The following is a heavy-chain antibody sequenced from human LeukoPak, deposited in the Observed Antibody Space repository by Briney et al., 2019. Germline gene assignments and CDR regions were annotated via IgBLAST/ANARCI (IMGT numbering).Heavy chain of an antibody. CDR2: INPNSGGT. CDR1: GYTFTGYY. J-gene: IGHJ4*02. D-gene: IGHD1-7*01. Sequence: ASVKVSCKASGYTFTGYYMHWVPQAPGQGLEWMGWINPNSGGTNYAQKFQGRVTMTRDTSISTAYMELSRLRSDDTAVYYCARPAGWDYQGIYYFDYRGQGTLVTVSS. CDR3: ARPAGWDYQGIYYFDY. V-gene: IGHV1-2*02.